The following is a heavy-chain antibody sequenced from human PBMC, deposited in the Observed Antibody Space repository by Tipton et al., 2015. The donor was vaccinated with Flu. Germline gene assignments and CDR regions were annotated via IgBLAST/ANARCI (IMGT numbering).Heavy chain of an antibody. D-gene: IGHD2/OR15-2a*01. V-gene: IGHV3-7*01. J-gene: IGHJ4*02. CDR2: IKQDGSEK. CDR1: GFTFSSYE. Sequence: SLRLSCAASGFTFSSYEMNWVRQAPGKGLEWVANIKQDGSEKYYVDSVKGRFTISRDNAKNSLYLQMNSLRAEDTAVYYCARDKNEFYAFENWAQGTLVTVSS. CDR3: ARDKNEFYAFEN.